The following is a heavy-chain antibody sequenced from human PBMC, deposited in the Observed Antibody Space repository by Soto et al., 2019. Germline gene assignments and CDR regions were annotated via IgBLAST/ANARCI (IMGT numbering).Heavy chain of an antibody. Sequence: HVELVQSGADVKKPGASVTISCKASGYTFTDYALHWVRQAPGQRLEWMGWMHAGVGNTVYAQKFQGRITTNRDTAASTAYLELNSLNSDDTAIYYCARDTGYTCGSFNYWGPGTLVTVSS. CDR2: MHAGVGNT. V-gene: IGHV1-3*01. J-gene: IGHJ4*02. CDR1: GYTFTDYA. D-gene: IGHD5-18*01. CDR3: ARDTGYTCGSFNY.